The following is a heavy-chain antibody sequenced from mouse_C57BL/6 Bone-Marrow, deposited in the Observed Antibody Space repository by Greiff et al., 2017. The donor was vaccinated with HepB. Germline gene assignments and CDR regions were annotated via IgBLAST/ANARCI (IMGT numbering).Heavy chain of an antibody. Sequence: EVQLQQSGGGLVQPKGSLKLSCAASGFSFNTYAMNWVRQAPGKGLEWVARIRSKSNNYATYYADSVKDRFTISRDDSESMLYLQMNNLKTEDTAMYYCVRDGFAYWGQGTLVTVSA. V-gene: IGHV10-1*01. J-gene: IGHJ3*01. CDR2: IRSKSNNYAT. CDR1: GFSFNTYA. CDR3: VRDGFAY. D-gene: IGHD1-2*01.